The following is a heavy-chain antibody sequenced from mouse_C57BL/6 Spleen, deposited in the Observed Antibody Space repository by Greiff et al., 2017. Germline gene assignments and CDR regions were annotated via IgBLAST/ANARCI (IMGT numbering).Heavy chain of an antibody. D-gene: IGHD1-1*01. V-gene: IGHV6-3*01. Sequence: EVQLQQSGGGLVQPGGSMKLSCVASGFTFSNYWMNWVRQSPEKGLEWVAQIRLKSDNYATHYAESVKGRFTISRDDSKSSVYLQMNNLRAEETGIYYCTRLSITPVVAYYYAMDYCGQGTSVTVSS. CDR3: TRLSITPVVAYYYAMDY. J-gene: IGHJ4*01. CDR1: GFTFSNYW. CDR2: IRLKSDNYAT.